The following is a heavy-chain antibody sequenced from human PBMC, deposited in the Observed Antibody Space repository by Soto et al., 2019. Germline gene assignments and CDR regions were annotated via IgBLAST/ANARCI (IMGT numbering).Heavy chain of an antibody. CDR2: IYYNGKT. D-gene: IGHD1-1*01. Sequence: QLQVQESGPGLVKPSETLSLTCSVSGDSIGSSKQYWGWIRQPPGKGPEWIGSIYYNGKTYHNPSLKSRVTITITSTNNQFSLRMNSLTAADTSTYYCANHPWNPLVSPYWHFDLWGRGILVTVSS. CDR3: ANHPWNPLVSPYWHFDL. V-gene: IGHV4-39*01. CDR1: GDSIGSSKQY. J-gene: IGHJ2*01.